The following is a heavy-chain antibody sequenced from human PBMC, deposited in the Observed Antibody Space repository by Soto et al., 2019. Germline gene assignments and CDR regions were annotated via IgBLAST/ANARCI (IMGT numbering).Heavy chain of an antibody. CDR3: ARQPTPSGIFGAYYYYGMDV. J-gene: IGHJ6*02. CDR2: IYPGDSDT. CDR1: GYSFTSYW. V-gene: IGHV5-51*01. D-gene: IGHD3-3*01. Sequence: RGESLKISCKGSGYSFTSYWIGWVRQMPGKGLEWMGIIYPGDSDTRYSPSFQGQVTISADKSISTAYLQWSSLKASDTAMYYCARQPTPSGIFGAYYYYGMDVWAQGTTVTVSS.